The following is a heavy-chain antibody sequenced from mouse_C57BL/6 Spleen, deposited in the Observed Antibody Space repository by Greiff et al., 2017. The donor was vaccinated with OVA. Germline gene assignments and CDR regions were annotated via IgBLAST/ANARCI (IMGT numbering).Heavy chain of an antibody. CDR3: ARNYDYYGSSPYYAMDD. V-gene: IGHV2-2*01. J-gene: IGHJ4*01. CDR2: IWSGGST. D-gene: IGHD1-1*01. Sequence: VQLQESGPGLVQPSQSLSITCTVSGFSLTSYGVHWVRQSPGKGLEWLGVIWSGGSTDYNAAFISRLSISKDNSKSQVFFKMNSLQADDTAIYYCARNYDYYGSSPYYAMDDWGQGTSVTVSS. CDR1: GFSLTSYG.